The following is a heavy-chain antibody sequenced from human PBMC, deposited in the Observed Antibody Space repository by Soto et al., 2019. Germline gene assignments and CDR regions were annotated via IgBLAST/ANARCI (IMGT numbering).Heavy chain of an antibody. V-gene: IGHV4-34*01. J-gene: IGHJ6*02. CDR1: GGSFSGYY. CDR3: ARGDIVVVPADDYYYYGMDV. CDR2: INHSGST. D-gene: IGHD2-2*01. Sequence: QVQLQQWGAGLLKPSETLSLTCAVYGGSFSGYYWSWIRQPPGKGLEWIGEINHSGSTNYSPSLKSRVTISVDTSKNQSSLKLSSVTAADTAVYYCARGDIVVVPADDYYYYGMDVWGQGTTVTVSS.